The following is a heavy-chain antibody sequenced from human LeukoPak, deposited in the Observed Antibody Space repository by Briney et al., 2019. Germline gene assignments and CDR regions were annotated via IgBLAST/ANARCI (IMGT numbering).Heavy chain of an antibody. J-gene: IGHJ6*03. D-gene: IGHD3-3*01. V-gene: IGHV4-34*01. CDR3: ARALDYDFWSGPVSFYYYYMDV. Sequence: SETLSLTCAVYGGSFSGYYWSWIRQPPGKGLEWIGEINHSGSTYYNPSLKSRVTISVDTSKNQFSLKLSSVTAADTAVYYCARALDYDFWSGPVSFYYYYMDVWGKGTTVTVSS. CDR1: GGSFSGYY. CDR2: INHSGST.